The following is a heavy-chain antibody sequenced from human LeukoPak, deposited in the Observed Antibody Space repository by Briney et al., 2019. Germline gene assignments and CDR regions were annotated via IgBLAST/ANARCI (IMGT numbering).Heavy chain of an antibody. CDR1: GYSISSGYY. V-gene: IGHV4-38-2*01. Sequence: PSETLSLTCAVSGYSISSGYYWGWIRQPPGKGLEWIGSIYHSGSTYYNPSLKSRVTISVDTSKNQFSLKLSSVTAADTAVYYCARGVEYSSSSGLGYWGQGTLVTVSS. D-gene: IGHD6-6*01. J-gene: IGHJ4*02. CDR2: IYHSGST. CDR3: ARGVEYSSSSGLGY.